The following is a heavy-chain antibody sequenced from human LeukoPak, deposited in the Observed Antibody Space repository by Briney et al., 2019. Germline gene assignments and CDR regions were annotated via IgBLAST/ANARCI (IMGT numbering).Heavy chain of an antibody. CDR2: ISGSGGNT. Sequence: GGSLRLSCAASGFTFSSYAMSWVRQAPGKGLEWVSAISGSGGNTYYADSVKGRFTISRDSSKNTLYLQMNSLRAEDTAVYYCARSAGYLGYGYWGQGTLVTVSS. CDR1: GFTFSSYA. J-gene: IGHJ4*02. D-gene: IGHD3-9*01. CDR3: ARSAGYLGYGY. V-gene: IGHV3-23*01.